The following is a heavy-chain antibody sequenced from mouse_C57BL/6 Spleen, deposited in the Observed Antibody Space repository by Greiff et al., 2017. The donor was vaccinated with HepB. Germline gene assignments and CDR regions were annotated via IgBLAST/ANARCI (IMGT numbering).Heavy chain of an antibody. D-gene: IGHD2-1*01. CDR2: INPYNGGT. J-gene: IGHJ4*01. CDR1: GYTFTDYY. Sequence: EVQLQQSGPVLVKPGASVKMSCKASGYTFTDYYMNWVKQSHGKSLEWIGVINPYNGGTSYNQKFKGKATLTVDKSSSTAYMELNSLTSEDSAVYYCARRGNSYYYAMDYWGQGTSVTVSS. CDR3: ARRGNSYYYAMDY. V-gene: IGHV1-19*01.